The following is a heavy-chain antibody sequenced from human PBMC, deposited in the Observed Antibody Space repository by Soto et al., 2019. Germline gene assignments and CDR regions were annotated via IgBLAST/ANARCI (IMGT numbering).Heavy chain of an antibody. CDR1: GGSISSGGYY. CDR2: IYYSGST. J-gene: IGHJ4*02. CDR3: ATTNCTNGVCYVLALDY. Sequence: SETLSLTCTVSGGSISSGGYYWSWIRQHPGKGLEWIGYIYYSGSTYYNPSLKSRVTISVDTSKNQFSLKLSSVTAADTAVYYCATTNCTNGVCYVLALDYWGQGTLVTVSS. V-gene: IGHV4-31*03. D-gene: IGHD2-8*01.